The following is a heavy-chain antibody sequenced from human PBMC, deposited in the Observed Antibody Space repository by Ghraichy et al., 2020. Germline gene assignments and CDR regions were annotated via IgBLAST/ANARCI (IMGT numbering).Heavy chain of an antibody. CDR2: ISASGDTT. CDR1: RFTFSTYA. CDR3: ATRPQGSRTSCLYYFDY. Sequence: GGSLRLSCAASRFTFSTYAMSWVRQAPGKGLEWVSSISASGDTTDYADSLKGRFTISRDNSKNTLFLQMNSLRVEDTAIYYCATRPQGSRTSCLYYFDYWGQGTLVAVSS. V-gene: IGHV3-23*01. D-gene: IGHD2-2*01. J-gene: IGHJ4*02.